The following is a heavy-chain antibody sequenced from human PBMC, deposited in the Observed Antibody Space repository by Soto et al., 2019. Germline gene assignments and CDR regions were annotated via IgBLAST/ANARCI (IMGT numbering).Heavy chain of an antibody. CDR1: GGSISSYY. V-gene: IGHV4-59*12. CDR2: IYYSGIT. J-gene: IGHJ4*02. CDR3: ASFKVNNRELDY. D-gene: IGHD1-1*01. Sequence: SETLFLTCTVSGGSISSYYWSWIRQPPGKGLEWIGYIYYSGITDYNPSLKSRVNISVDTSKSQFSLKLSSVTAADTAMYYCASFKVNNRELDYWGQETLVTVSS.